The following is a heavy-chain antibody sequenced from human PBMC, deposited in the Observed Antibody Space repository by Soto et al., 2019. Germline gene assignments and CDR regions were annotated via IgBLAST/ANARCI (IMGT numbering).Heavy chain of an antibody. J-gene: IGHJ4*02. CDR2: IYSAGTT. D-gene: IGHD1-26*01. Sequence: EVQLVESGGGLVQPGGSLRLSCAASGFTFISNYMMWVRQAPGKGLEWVSLIYSAGTTYYADSVKGRFSSSRDNSKNTLYLQMNSLRAEYTAVYYCATSESKPRCDFWGQGTLVTVSS. V-gene: IGHV3-66*01. CDR1: GFTFISNY. CDR3: ATSESKPRCDF.